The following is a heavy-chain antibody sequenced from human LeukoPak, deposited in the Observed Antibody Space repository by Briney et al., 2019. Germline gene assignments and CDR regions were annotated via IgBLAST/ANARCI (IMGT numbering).Heavy chain of an antibody. CDR2: TFYTSKWNN. Sequence: SHTLSLTCAISGDSVSSNSASWNWFRQSPSRGLEWLVRTFYTSKWNNDYAVSVKSRITINPDTSKNHFSLQLNSVTPEDTAVYYCARRRYYDYTGFFDYWGQGTLVTVSS. J-gene: IGHJ4*02. D-gene: IGHD3-22*01. CDR3: ARRRYYDYTGFFDY. V-gene: IGHV6-1*01. CDR1: GDSVSSNSAS.